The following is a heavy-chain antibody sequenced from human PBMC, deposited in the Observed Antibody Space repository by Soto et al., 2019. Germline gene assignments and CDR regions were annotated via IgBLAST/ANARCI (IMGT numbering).Heavy chain of an antibody. V-gene: IGHV4-34*01. CDR2: INHSGST. CDR1: GGSFSGYY. D-gene: IGHD3-3*01. CDR3: ARGWPADYDFWSGYGAWFDP. Sequence: SETLSLTCAVYGGSFSGYYWSWIRQPPGKGLEWIGEINHSGSTNYNPSLKSRVTISVDTSKNQFSLKLSSVTAADTAVYYCARGWPADYDFWSGYGAWFDPWGQGTLVTVS. J-gene: IGHJ5*02.